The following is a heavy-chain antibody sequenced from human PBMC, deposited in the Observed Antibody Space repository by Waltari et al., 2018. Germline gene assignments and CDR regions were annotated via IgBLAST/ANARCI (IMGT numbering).Heavy chain of an antibody. J-gene: IGHJ4*02. CDR1: GYSISSGYY. CDR2: IYHSGST. CDR3: ARQGDGYNFDY. Sequence: QVQLQESGPGLVKPSETLSLTCAVSGYSISSGYYWGWIRQPPGKGLEWIGSIYHSGSTYYNPSLKSRGTISVDTSKNQFSLKLSSVTAADTAVYYCARQGDGYNFDYWGQGTLVTVSS. V-gene: IGHV4-38-2*01. D-gene: IGHD5-12*01.